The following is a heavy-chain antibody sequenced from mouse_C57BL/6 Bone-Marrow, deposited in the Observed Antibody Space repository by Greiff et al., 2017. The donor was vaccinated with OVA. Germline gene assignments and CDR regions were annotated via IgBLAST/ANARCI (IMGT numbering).Heavy chain of an antibody. CDR2: IYPGNSDT. J-gene: IGHJ3*01. CDR3: TSNLIYYYGSSFAY. V-gene: IGHV1-5*01. CDR1: GYTFTSYW. D-gene: IGHD1-1*01. Sequence: EVMLVESGTVLARPGASVKMSCKTSGYTFTSYWMHWVKQRPGQGLEWIGAIYPGNSDTSYNQKFKGKAKLTAVTSASTAYMELSSLTNEDSAVYYCTSNLIYYYGSSFAYWGQGTLVTVSA.